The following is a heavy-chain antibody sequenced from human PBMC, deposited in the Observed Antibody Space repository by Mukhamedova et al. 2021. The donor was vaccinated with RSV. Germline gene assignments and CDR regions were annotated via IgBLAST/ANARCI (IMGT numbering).Heavy chain of an antibody. D-gene: IGHD5-12*01. J-gene: IGHJ4*01. Sequence: NYVMHWVRQSPGKGLEWVAFIWYDGSNEHYPDSVKGRFSMSRDNSKNTVYLHMTSLRAEDTAVYYCVRDRRTSGLSYYFDQWG. CDR3: VRDRRTSGLSYYFDQ. V-gene: IGHV3-33*01. CDR1: NYV. CDR2: IWYDGSNE.